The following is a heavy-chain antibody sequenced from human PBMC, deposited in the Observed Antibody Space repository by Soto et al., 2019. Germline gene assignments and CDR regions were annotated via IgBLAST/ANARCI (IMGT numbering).Heavy chain of an antibody. D-gene: IGHD6-13*01. Sequence: ASVKVSRKASGYTFTSYDINWVRQATGKGLEWMGWMNPNSGNTGYAQKFQGRVTMTRNTSISTAYMELSSLRSEDTAVYYCARGGSSSWLRVYYYYGMDVWGQGTTVTVSS. J-gene: IGHJ6*02. CDR2: MNPNSGNT. CDR1: GYTFTSYD. V-gene: IGHV1-8*01. CDR3: ARGGSSSWLRVYYYYGMDV.